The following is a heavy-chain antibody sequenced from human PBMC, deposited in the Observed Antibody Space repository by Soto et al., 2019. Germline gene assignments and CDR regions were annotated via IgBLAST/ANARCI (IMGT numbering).Heavy chain of an antibody. D-gene: IGHD6-13*01. V-gene: IGHV4-39*07. Sequence: SETLSLTCSVSGDSISSSSQYWGWIRQPPGKGLEWIGSIHYSGTSYYNPSLKSRVTIFVDTSKNQFSLKLSSVTAADTAVYYCARVLALTTAAGPSPPSNYYYYYGMDVWGQGTTVTVSS. CDR3: ARVLALTTAAGPSPPSNYYYYYGMDV. CDR1: GDSISSSSQY. CDR2: IHYSGTS. J-gene: IGHJ6*02.